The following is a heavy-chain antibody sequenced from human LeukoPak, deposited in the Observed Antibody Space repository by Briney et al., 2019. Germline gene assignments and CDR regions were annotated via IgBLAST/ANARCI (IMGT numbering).Heavy chain of an antibody. CDR3: AREDGSSWTNFDF. CDR1: GYTFTRSY. Sequence: ASVKVSCKASGYTFTRSYMHWVRQAPGQGLEWMGWINPNSGGTKYALKFQGRVTMIRDTSINTAYMELSRLRSDDTAVYYCAREDGSSWTNFDFWGQGTLVTVSS. J-gene: IGHJ4*02. CDR2: INPNSGGT. V-gene: IGHV1-2*02. D-gene: IGHD6-13*01.